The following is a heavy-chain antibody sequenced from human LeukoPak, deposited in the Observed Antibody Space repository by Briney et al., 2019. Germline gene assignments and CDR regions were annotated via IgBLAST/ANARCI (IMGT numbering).Heavy chain of an antibody. J-gene: IGHJ4*02. Sequence: SETLSLTCTVSGGSISSGGYYWSWIRQHPGKGLEWIGYIYYSGSTYYNPSLKSRVTISVETSKNQFSLKLSSVTAADTAVYYCAKFEGGTMEDYWGQGTLVTVSS. V-gene: IGHV4-31*03. D-gene: IGHD1-1*01. CDR1: GGSISSGGYY. CDR3: AKFEGGTMEDY. CDR2: IYYSGST.